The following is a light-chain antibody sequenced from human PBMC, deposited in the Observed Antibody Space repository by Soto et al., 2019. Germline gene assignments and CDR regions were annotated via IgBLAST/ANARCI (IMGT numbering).Light chain of an antibody. CDR1: SSNIGAGYD. V-gene: IGLV1-40*01. CDR3: QSYDSSLSGSNVV. Sequence: QSVLTQPPSVSGAPGQRVTISCTGSSSNIGAGYDVHWFQQLPGTAPKLLIYGNSHRPSGVPDRFSGAKSGTSASLAITGLQAEDEAYYYCQSYDSSLSGSNVVFGGGTKLTVL. CDR2: GNS. J-gene: IGLJ2*01.